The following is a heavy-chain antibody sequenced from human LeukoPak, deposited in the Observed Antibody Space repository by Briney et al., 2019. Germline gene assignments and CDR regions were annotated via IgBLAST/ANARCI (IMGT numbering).Heavy chain of an antibody. D-gene: IGHD2-2*01. V-gene: IGHV3-21*04. CDR2: ISSSSSYI. Sequence: GGSLRLSCAASGFTFSSYSMNWVRQAPGKGLEWVSSISSSSSYIYYADSVKGRFTISRDNSKNTLYLQMNSLRAEDTAVYYCARAPAANYNWFDPWGQGTLVTVSS. CDR3: ARAPAANYNWFDP. CDR1: GFTFSSYS. J-gene: IGHJ5*02.